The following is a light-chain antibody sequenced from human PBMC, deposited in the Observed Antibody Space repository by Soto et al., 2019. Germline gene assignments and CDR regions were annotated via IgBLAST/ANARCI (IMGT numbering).Light chain of an antibody. CDR2: VAS. CDR3: QQLFSFPPT. Sequence: DIQLTQSPSFLSASVGDRVTITCRASQGISNYLAWYQQKPGKAPNLLIYVASTLQSGVPSRFSGSGSGTEFTLPISNLQAEDLAAYYCQQLFSFPPTFGQGTRLEIK. J-gene: IGKJ5*01. V-gene: IGKV1-9*01. CDR1: QGISNY.